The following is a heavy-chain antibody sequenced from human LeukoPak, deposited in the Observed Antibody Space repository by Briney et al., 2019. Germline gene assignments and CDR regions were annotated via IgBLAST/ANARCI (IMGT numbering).Heavy chain of an antibody. CDR1: GFTFSSYG. CDR3: ARLATATTDY. J-gene: IGHJ4*02. Sequence: GGSLRLSCAASGFTFSSYGMHWVRQAPGKGLEWVAFIRYDGSNKYYADSVKGRFTISRDNSKNTLYLQMNSLRAEDTAVYYCARLATATTDYWGQGTLVTVSS. D-gene: IGHD4-17*01. V-gene: IGHV3-30*02. CDR2: IRYDGSNK.